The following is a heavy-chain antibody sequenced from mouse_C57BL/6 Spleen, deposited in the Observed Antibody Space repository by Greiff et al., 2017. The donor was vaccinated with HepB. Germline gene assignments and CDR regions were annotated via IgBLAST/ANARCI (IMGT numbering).Heavy chain of an antibody. D-gene: IGHD1-1*01. Sequence: QVQLQQPGAELVMPGASVKLSCKASGYTFTSYWMHWVKQRPGQGLEWIGEIDPSDSYTNYNQKFKGKSTLTVDKSSSTAYMQLSSLTSEDSAVYYCARVTTVVAGGYFDVWGTGTTVTVSS. CDR2: IDPSDSYT. J-gene: IGHJ1*03. V-gene: IGHV1-69*01. CDR3: ARVTTVVAGGYFDV. CDR1: GYTFTSYW.